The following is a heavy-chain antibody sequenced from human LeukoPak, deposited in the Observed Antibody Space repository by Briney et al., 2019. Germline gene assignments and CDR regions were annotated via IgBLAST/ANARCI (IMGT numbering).Heavy chain of an antibody. CDR1: GYSISNGYY. Sequence: PSETLSLTCTVSGYSISNGYYWGWIRQPPGKGLEWVGSISHRGSTYYDPSLRSRITISLDRSKQKFSLKLTSVTAADTAVYFCARGAEYFAIWRGYAGYSDYWGQGISVTVSS. V-gene: IGHV4-38-2*02. D-gene: IGHD3-3*01. CDR2: ISHRGST. J-gene: IGHJ4*02. CDR3: ARGAEYFAIWRGYAGYSDY.